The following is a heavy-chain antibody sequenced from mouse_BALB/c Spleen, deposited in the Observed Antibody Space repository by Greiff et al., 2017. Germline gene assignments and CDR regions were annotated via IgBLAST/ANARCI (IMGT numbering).Heavy chain of an antibody. CDR3: SRDANYYGSSYPYAMDY. J-gene: IGHJ4*01. CDR1: GFSLTSYG. D-gene: IGHD1-1*01. V-gene: IGHV2-9*02. Sequence: VKLVESGPGLVAPSQSLSITCTASGFSLTSYGVHWVRQPPGKGLEWLGVIWAGGSTDYNSALKSRLSISKDNSKSQVFLKMNSLQTDDTARYYCSRDANYYGSSYPYAMDYWGQGTSVTVSS. CDR2: IWAGGST.